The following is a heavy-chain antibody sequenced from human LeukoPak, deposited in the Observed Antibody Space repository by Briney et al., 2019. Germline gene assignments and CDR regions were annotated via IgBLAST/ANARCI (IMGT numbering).Heavy chain of an antibody. J-gene: IGHJ4*02. V-gene: IGHV3-23*01. D-gene: IGHD6-19*01. CDR1: GVTFSSYA. CDR3: AKYLRAPGHSSGWYFDY. Sequence: PGGSLRLSCVASGVTFSSYAMSWVRQAPGRGLEWVSSISGSGGRTNYADSVKGRFTISRDNSKNTLYLQMNSLRAEDTAVYCCAKYLRAPGHSSGWYFDYWGQGTLVTVSS. CDR2: ISGSGGRT.